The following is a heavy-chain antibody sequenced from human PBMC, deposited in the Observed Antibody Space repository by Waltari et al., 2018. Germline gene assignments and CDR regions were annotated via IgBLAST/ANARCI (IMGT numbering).Heavy chain of an antibody. Sequence: VQLLESGGGLVQPGGSLRLSCAASGFTFSSYGMHWVRQAPGKGLEWVAVIWYDGSNKYYADSVKGRFTISRDNSKNTLYLQMNSLRAEDMAVYYCAKTRVDYYYYMDVWGKGTTVTVSS. CDR3: AKTRVDYYYYMDV. J-gene: IGHJ6*03. CDR2: IWYDGSNK. CDR1: GFTFSSYG. V-gene: IGHV3-30*02.